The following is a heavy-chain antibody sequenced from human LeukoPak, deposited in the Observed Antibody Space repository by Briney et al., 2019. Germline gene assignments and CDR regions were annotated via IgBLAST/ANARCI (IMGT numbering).Heavy chain of an antibody. CDR1: GGSISSYY. Sequence: PSETLSLTCTVSGGSISSYYWSWIRQPPGKGLEWIGYIYYSGSTNYNPSLKSRVTISVDTSKNQFSLKLSSVTAADTVVYYCARVRITGTTDWGQGTLVTVSS. CDR2: IYYSGST. D-gene: IGHD1-20*01. J-gene: IGHJ4*02. V-gene: IGHV4-59*01. CDR3: ARVRITGTTD.